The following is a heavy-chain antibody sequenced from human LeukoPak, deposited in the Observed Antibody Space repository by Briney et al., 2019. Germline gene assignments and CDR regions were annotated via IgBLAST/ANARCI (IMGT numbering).Heavy chain of an antibody. V-gene: IGHV3-53*01. CDR2: SYSGGST. CDR1: GFTVSSNY. J-gene: IGHJ3*02. CDR3: AREGRYCSGGSCYGFYAFDI. Sequence: GGSLRLSCAASGFTVSSNYMSWVRQAPGKGLEWVSVSYSGGSTYYADSVKGRFTISRDNSKNTLYLQMNSLRAEDTAVYYCAREGRYCSGGSCYGFYAFDIWGQGTMVTVSS. D-gene: IGHD2-15*01.